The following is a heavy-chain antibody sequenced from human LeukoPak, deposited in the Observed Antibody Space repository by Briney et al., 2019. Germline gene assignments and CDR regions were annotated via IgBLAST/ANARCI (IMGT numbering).Heavy chain of an antibody. D-gene: IGHD5-12*01. CDR1: GYTFTSYD. CDR3: ARPSGYHTPGAFDI. V-gene: IGHV1-8*01. Sequence: ASVKVSCKASGYTFTSYDINWVRQVTGQGLEWMGWMNPNSGNTGYAQKFQGRVTMTRNTSISTAYMELSSLRSEDTAVYYCARPSGYHTPGAFDIWGQGTMVTVSS. CDR2: MNPNSGNT. J-gene: IGHJ3*02.